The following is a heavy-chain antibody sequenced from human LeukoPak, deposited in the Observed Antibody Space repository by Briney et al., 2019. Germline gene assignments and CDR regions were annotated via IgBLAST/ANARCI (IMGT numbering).Heavy chain of an antibody. CDR2: ISYDGSNK. Sequence: GRSLRLSCAASGFTFSSYGMHWVRQAPGKGLEWVAVISYDGSNKYYADSVKGRFTISRDNSKNTLYLQMNSLRAEDTAVYYCAKGSGSSWYFIQYNYYYGMDVWGQGTTVTVSS. V-gene: IGHV3-30*18. CDR1: GFTFSSYG. CDR3: AKGSGSSWYFIQYNYYYGMDV. J-gene: IGHJ6*02. D-gene: IGHD6-13*01.